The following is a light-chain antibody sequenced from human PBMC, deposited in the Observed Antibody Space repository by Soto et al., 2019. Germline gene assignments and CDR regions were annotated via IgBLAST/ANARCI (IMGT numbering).Light chain of an antibody. Sequence: DIQMTQSPSTLSASVGDRVTITCRASQSISSWLAWYQQKPGKAPKLLIYDASSLESGVPSRFSDSGSGTEFTLTISNLQSEDFAVYYCHQYNKWPPITFGQGTRLEIK. CDR3: HQYNKWPPIT. J-gene: IGKJ5*01. V-gene: IGKV1-5*01. CDR2: DAS. CDR1: QSISSW.